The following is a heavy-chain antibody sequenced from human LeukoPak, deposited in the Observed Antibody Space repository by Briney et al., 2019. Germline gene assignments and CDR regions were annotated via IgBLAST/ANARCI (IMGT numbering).Heavy chain of an antibody. V-gene: IGHV1-46*01. D-gene: IGHD3-10*01. J-gene: IGHJ4*02. CDR3: ARGSYYYGSGSYYNTDDHDY. CDR1: GYTFTSYY. CDR2: INPSGGST. Sequence: ASVKVSCKVSGYTFTSYYMHWVRQAPGQGLEWMGIINPSGGSTSYAQKFQGRVTMTRDTSTSTVYMELSSLRSEDTAVYYCARGSYYYGSGSYYNTDDHDYWGQGTLVTVSS.